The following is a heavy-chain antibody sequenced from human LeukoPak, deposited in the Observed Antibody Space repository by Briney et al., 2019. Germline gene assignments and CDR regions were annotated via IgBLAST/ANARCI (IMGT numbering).Heavy chain of an antibody. CDR3: ARTTRNGGYSGYGLTY. J-gene: IGHJ4*02. Sequence: SVKVSCKASGYTLTGYYMHRVRQAPGRGLEWMVWVNPNRGSTIDAQKLQGRVTVNRDTSISTAYMELSRLRSDDTAVYYCARTTRNGGYSGYGLTYRGQGTLGTVSS. D-gene: IGHD5-12*01. CDR2: VNPNRGST. CDR1: GYTLTGYY. V-gene: IGHV1-2*02.